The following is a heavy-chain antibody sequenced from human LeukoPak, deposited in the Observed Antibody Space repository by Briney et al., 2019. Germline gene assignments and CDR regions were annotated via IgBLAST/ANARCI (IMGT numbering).Heavy chain of an antibody. CDR1: GITFSSYA. V-gene: IGHV3-23*01. CDR3: ARDRLRHGDS. Sequence: GGSLRLSCAASGITFSSYAMSWVRQAPGKGLEWVSVISGSGGTTYYADSVKSRFTISRDNSKNTLYLQMSSLRAEDTAVYYCARDRLRHGDSWGQGTLVTVSS. J-gene: IGHJ4*02. CDR2: ISGSGGTT.